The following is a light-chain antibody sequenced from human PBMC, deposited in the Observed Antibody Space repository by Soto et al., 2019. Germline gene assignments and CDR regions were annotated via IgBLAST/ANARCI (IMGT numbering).Light chain of an antibody. J-gene: IGLJ2*01. CDR3: LLYFGDTHVRKWI. Sequence: QTVVTQEPSLTVSPGGTVTLTCSSSAGSVSSGNYPNWFLQKPGHPPRPLIYATTSKYSWTPARISGSLFGGKAALTLSGVQPEDEGDYYCLLYFGDTHVRKWIFGGGTQLTVL. CDR2: ATT. V-gene: IGLV7-43*01. CDR1: AGSVSSGNY.